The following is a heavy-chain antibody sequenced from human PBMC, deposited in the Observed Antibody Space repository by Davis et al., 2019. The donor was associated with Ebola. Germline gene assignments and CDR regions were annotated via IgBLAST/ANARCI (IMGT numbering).Heavy chain of an antibody. J-gene: IGHJ4*02. CDR3: ARANTGMVPPEIDS. V-gene: IGHV4-34*01. CDR1: GESFSGYY. CDR2: INHSGST. Sequence: SETLSLTCGVYGESFSGYYWSWLRQSPGKGLEWIGEINHSGSTNYNPSLKSRVTISVDKSKNQFSLKLSSVTAADTAMYYCARANTGMVPPEIDSWGQGTKVTVSS. D-gene: IGHD5-18*01.